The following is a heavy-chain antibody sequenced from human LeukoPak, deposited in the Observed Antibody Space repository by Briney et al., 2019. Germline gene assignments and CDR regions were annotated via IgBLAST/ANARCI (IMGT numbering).Heavy chain of an antibody. CDR3: VRGWSYYDSSGYYSCCGY. V-gene: IGHV3-64*01. Sequence: GGSLRLSCAASGFTFSSYAMHWVRQAPGKGLEYVSAISSNGGSTYYANSVRGRFTISRDNSKNTLYLQMGSLRAEDMAVYYCVRGWSYYDSSGYYSCCGYWGQGTLVTVSS. J-gene: IGHJ4*02. D-gene: IGHD3-22*01. CDR2: ISSNGGST. CDR1: GFTFSSYA.